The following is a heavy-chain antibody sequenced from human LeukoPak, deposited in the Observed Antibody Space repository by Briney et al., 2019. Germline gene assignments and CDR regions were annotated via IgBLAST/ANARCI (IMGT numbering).Heavy chain of an antibody. V-gene: IGHV4-30-2*01. CDR3: ARANYGSGDPWFDP. J-gene: IGHJ5*02. Sequence: SETLSLTCAVSGGSISSGGYSWSWIRQPPWKGLERIGYIYHSGSTYYNPSLKSRVTISVDRSENQFSLKLSSVTAADTAVYYCARANYGSGDPWFDPWGQGTLVTVSS. CDR2: IYHSGST. D-gene: IGHD3-10*01. CDR1: GGSISSGGYS.